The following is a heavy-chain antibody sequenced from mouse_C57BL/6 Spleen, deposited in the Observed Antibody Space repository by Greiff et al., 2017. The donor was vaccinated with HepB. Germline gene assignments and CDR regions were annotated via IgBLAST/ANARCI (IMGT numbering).Heavy chain of an antibody. J-gene: IGHJ4*01. Sequence: QVQLKQSGAELVKPGASVKLSCKASGYTFTEYTIHWVKQRSGQGLEWIGWFYPGSGSIKYNEKFKDKATLTADKSSSTVYMELSRLTSEDSAVYFCARHEGDDYGRGYYAMDYWGQGTSVTVSS. D-gene: IGHD2-4*01. CDR2: FYPGSGSI. CDR1: GYTFTEYT. V-gene: IGHV1-62-2*01. CDR3: ARHEGDDYGRGYYAMDY.